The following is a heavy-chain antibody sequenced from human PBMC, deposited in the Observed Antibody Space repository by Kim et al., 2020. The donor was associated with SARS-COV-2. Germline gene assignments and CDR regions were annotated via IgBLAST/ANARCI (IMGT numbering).Heavy chain of an antibody. CDR2: IYHSGAT. V-gene: IGHV4-39*01. Sequence: SETLSLTCIVSGGSISPSGNYWGWIRQTPVKGLEWIGSIYHSGATYYNPSLTTRVFISVDTSKNQFSLKLTSVTATDTGIYFCARHASRRPGGHLDYWG. CDR3: ARHASRRPGGHLDY. D-gene: IGHD3-10*01. CDR1: GGSISPSGNY. J-gene: IGHJ4*01.